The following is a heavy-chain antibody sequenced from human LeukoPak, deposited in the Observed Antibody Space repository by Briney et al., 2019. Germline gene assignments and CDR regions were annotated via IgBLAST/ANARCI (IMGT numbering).Heavy chain of an antibody. CDR1: GNTFAGYY. V-gene: IGHV1-8*03. CDR3: ARGSGSIDY. J-gene: IGHJ4*02. CDR2: MNPNSGNT. Sequence: GASVKVSCKASGNTFAGYYVHWVRQAPGQGLEWMGWMNPNSGNTGYAQKFQGRVTITRNTSISTAYMELSSLRSEDTAVYYCARGSGSIDYWGQGTLVTVSS. D-gene: IGHD3-10*01.